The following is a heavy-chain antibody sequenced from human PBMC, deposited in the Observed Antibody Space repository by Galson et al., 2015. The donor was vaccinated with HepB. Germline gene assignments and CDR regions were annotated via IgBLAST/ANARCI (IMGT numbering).Heavy chain of an antibody. CDR3: AKNGEQDYYYYYMDV. J-gene: IGHJ6*03. V-gene: IGHV3-23*01. D-gene: IGHD1/OR15-1a*01. CDR1: GFTFSSYA. CDR2: ISGSGGAT. Sequence: SLRLSCAASGFTFSSYAMTWVRQAPGKGLEWVSAISGSGGATYYADSVKGRFTISRDNSKNTLFLQMNSLRAEDTAVYYCAKNGEQDYYYYYMDVWGKGTTVTVSS.